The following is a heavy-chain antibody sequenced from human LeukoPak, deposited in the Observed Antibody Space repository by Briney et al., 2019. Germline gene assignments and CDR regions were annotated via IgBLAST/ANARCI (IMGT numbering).Heavy chain of an antibody. CDR2: IKRDGNEK. D-gene: IGHD3-10*01. V-gene: IGHV3-7*01. CDR1: GFTFSSYW. J-gene: IGHJ5*01. CDR3: AKEGAYPIITYDS. Sequence: GGSLRLSCAASGFTFSSYWMSWVRQAPGKGLEWVANIKRDGNEKNYVDSVRGRFSISRDNAKNSLYLQMDSLRAEDTAVYYCAKEGAYPIITYDSWGQGALVTVSS.